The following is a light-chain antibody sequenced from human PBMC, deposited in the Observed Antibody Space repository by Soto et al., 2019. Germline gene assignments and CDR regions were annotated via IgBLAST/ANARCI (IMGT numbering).Light chain of an antibody. V-gene: IGKV3-11*01. CDR2: GTS. CDR3: QQRSDSIT. Sequence: EIVMTQSPATLSLSPGERATLPCRASQSVNSNLAWYQQKAAQAPRXLIYGTSTRATGIPARFSGSGSREDFTLTISSLAPEYFAVYYYQQRSDSITFGQGTRLEIK. CDR1: QSVNSN. J-gene: IGKJ5*01.